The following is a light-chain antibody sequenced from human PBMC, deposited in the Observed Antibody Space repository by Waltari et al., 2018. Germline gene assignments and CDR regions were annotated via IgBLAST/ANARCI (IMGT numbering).Light chain of an antibody. J-gene: IGLJ3*02. CDR3: CSYAGIYTWV. Sequence: QSALTQPRSVSGSPGQSVTISCTGTSSDVGRYNYLSCFQQYPGKAPKLMISDVSERPSGVPDRFSVSKSGNTASLTISGLQAEDEADYYCCSYAGIYTWVFGGGTQLTVL. CDR2: DVS. V-gene: IGLV2-11*01. CDR1: SSDVGRYNY.